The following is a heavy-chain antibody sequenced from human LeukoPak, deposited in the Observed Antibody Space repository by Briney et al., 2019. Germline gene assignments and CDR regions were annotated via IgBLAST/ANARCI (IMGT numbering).Heavy chain of an antibody. V-gene: IGHV3-30*03. CDR2: ISYDVGKK. Sequence: GGSLRLSCAASGFTFSSYGMHWVRQAPGKGLEWVAVISYDVGKKYYADSVKGRFTISRDNSKNTLYLQMNSLRDEDMAVYYCARVGPTTAAAGTFDYWGQGTLVTVSS. CDR1: GFTFSSYG. J-gene: IGHJ4*02. D-gene: IGHD6-13*01. CDR3: ARVGPTTAAAGTFDY.